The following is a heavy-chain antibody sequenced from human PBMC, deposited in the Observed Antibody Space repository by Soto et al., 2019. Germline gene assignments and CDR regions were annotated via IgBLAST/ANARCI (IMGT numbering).Heavy chain of an antibody. D-gene: IGHD2-2*01. CDR1: GYTFTGYY. V-gene: IGHV1-2*02. Sequence: ASVKVSCKASGYTFTGYYIHWVREAPGQGLEWMGWINPQTGGTSYAQKFQGRVTLSRDTSVNTAYLELSRLTFDDAAVYFCARERYQVISDGMDVWGQGTTVTVSS. CDR3: ARERYQVISDGMDV. CDR2: INPQTGGT. J-gene: IGHJ6*02.